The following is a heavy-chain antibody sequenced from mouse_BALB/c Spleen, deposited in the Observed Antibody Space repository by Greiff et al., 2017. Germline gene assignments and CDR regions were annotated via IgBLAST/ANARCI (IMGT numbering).Heavy chain of an antibody. CDR1: GFAFSSYD. Sequence: EVQGVESGGGLVKPGGSLKLSCAASGFAFSSYDMSWVRQTPEKRLEWVAYISSGGGSTYYPDTVKGRFTISRDNAKNTLYLQMSSLKSEDTAMYYCARQLRGFDVWGAGTTVTVSS. CDR2: ISSGGGST. V-gene: IGHV5-12-1*01. J-gene: IGHJ1*01. D-gene: IGHD3-1*01. CDR3: ARQLRGFDV.